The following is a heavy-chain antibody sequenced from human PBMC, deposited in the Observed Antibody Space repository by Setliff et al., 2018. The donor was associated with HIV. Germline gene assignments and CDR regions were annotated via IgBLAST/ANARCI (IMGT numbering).Heavy chain of an antibody. Sequence: PSETLSLTCAVSGYSISSGYYWGWIRQPPGKGLEWIASIRPSGDTYYNPSLQSRVIISVDTSKNQFSLKLSSVTAADTAVYYCARHRGSQWLALGAFDYWGQGTLVTVSS. CDR1: GYSISSGYY. J-gene: IGHJ4*02. D-gene: IGHD6-19*01. CDR3: ARHRGSQWLALGAFDY. CDR2: IRPSGDT. V-gene: IGHV4-38-2*01.